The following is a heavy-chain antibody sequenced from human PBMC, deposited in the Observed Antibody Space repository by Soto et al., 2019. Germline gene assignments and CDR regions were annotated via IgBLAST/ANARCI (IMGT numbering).Heavy chain of an antibody. V-gene: IGHV3-21*01. D-gene: IGHD6-13*01. J-gene: IGHJ4*02. Sequence: EVQLVESGGGLVKPGGSLRLSCAASGFTFSSYSMNWVRQAPGKGLEWVSSISSSSSTIYYADSVKGRFTISRDNAKNSLYLQMNSLRDEDTAVYYCAREQTISSSSWLDYWGQGTLVTVSS. CDR3: AREQTISSSSWLDY. CDR2: ISSSSSTI. CDR1: GFTFSSYS.